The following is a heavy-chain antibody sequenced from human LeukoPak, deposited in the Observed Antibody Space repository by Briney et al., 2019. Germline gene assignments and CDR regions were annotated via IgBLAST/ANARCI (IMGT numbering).Heavy chain of an antibody. CDR1: GYTFTGYY. J-gene: IGHJ3*02. CDR2: INPNSGGT. CDR3: ARGGLNYYDSSGYYSNDAFDI. V-gene: IGHV1-2*02. D-gene: IGHD3-22*01. Sequence: ASVKVSCKASGYTFTGYYMHWVRQAPGQGLEWMGWINPNSGGTNYAQKFQGRVTMTRDTSISTAYMELSRLRSDDTAVYYCARGGLNYYDSSGYYSNDAFDIWGQGTMVTVPS.